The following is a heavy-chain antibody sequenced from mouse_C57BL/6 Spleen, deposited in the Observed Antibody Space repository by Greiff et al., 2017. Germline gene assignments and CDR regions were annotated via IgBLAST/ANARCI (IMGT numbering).Heavy chain of an antibody. CDR3: ARIDYSNFYARDY. V-gene: IGHV1-64*01. D-gene: IGHD2-5*01. Sequence: QVQLQQPGAELVKPGASVTLSCKASGYTFTSYWMHWVKQRPGQGLEWIGMIHPNSGSTNYNEKFKSKATLTVDKSSSTAYMQLSSLTSEDSAVYYCARIDYSNFYARDYWGQGTSVTVSS. CDR2: IHPNSGST. CDR1: GYTFTSYW. J-gene: IGHJ4*01.